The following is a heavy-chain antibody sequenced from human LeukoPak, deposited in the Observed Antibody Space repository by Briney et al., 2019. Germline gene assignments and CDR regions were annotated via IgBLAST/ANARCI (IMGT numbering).Heavy chain of an antibody. J-gene: IGHJ4*02. CDR2: IYNSGST. V-gene: IGHV4-4*08. CDR3: ARRRLGPLDY. CDR1: GDAISSYH. D-gene: IGHD3-9*01. Sequence: SETLSLTCTVSGDAISSYHWSWIRRPPGKGLEWIGYIYNSGSTNYNRSLKSRVTISVDTSKNQFSLKLSSVTAADTAVYYCARRRLGPLDYWGQGTPVTVSS.